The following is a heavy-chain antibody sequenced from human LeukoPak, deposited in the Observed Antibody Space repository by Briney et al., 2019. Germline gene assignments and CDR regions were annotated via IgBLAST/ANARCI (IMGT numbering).Heavy chain of an antibody. V-gene: IGHV4-59*01. Sequence: KTSETLSLTCRVSGGFISSYYWGWIRQPPGKGLEWIGYNYHRGTTNSNPSLKSRVSISIDTSKNQFSLKLSSVTAADTAVYYCARGGEGYFYYYGMDVWGQGTTVTVSS. D-gene: IGHD3-10*01. CDR3: ARGGEGYFYYYGMDV. J-gene: IGHJ6*02. CDR2: NYHRGTT. CDR1: GGFISSYY.